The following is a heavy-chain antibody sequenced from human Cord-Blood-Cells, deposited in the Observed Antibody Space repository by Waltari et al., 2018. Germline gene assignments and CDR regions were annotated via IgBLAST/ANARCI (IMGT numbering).Heavy chain of an antibody. J-gene: IGHJ3*02. CDR1: GYTLTELS. CDR2: VDPEDGET. Sequence: QVQLVQSGAEVKKPGASVKVSCKVSGYTLTELSMHWVRQAPGKGLEWMGGVDPEDGETSDAQKFQGRVTITEDTSTDTAYMELGGLRSEDTAVYYCATRDIVATILTDDACDIWGQGTMVTVSS. CDR3: ATRDIVATILTDDACDI. D-gene: IGHD5-12*01. V-gene: IGHV1-24*01.